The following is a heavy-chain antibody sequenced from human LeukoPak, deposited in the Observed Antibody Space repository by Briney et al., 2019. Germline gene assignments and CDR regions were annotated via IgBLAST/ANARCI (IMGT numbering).Heavy chain of an antibody. V-gene: IGHV1-46*01. J-gene: IGHJ4*02. CDR2: INPSGGST. CDR1: GYTFTGYY. CDR3: ASPGVGVPWHY. Sequence: ASVKVSCKASGYTFTGYYMHWVRQAPGQGLEWMGIINPSGGSTSYAQKFQGRVTMTRDTSTSTVYMELSSLRSEDTAVYYCASPGVGVPWHYWGQGTLVTVSS. D-gene: IGHD3-3*01.